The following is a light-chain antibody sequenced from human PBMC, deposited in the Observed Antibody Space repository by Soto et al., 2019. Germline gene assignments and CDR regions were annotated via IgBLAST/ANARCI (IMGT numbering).Light chain of an antibody. CDR2: GAS. V-gene: IGKV3-15*01. J-gene: IGKJ4*01. Sequence: EIVLKQSPGTLSLSPGERATLSCRASQSVSSSYLAWYQQKPGQAPRLLIYGASSRATGVPGRFSGSGSGTEFTLTISSLQSEDFAVYYCQQYNHWPLTFGGGTKVAIK. CDR3: QQYNHWPLT. CDR1: QSVSSSY.